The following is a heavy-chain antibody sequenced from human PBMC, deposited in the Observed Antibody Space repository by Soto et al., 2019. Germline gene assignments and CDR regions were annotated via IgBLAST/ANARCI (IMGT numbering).Heavy chain of an antibody. CDR1: GYSFTSYW. Sequence: GESLKISCKGSGYSFTSYWIGWVRQMPGKGLEWMGIIYPGDSDTRYSPSFQGQVTISADKSISTAYLQWSSLKASDTAMYYCARHGDTAMRNEGNWFDPWCQGTLVTVSS. CDR3: ARHGDTAMRNEGNWFDP. J-gene: IGHJ5*02. D-gene: IGHD5-18*01. V-gene: IGHV5-51*01. CDR2: IYPGDSDT.